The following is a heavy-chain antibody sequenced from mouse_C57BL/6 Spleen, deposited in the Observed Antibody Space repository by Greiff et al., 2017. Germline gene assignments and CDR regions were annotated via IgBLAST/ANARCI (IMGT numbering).Heavy chain of an antibody. J-gene: IGHJ4*01. D-gene: IGHD2-5*01. CDR3: ARDHYSNPMDY. CDR2: ISDGGSYT. Sequence: EVKLVESGGGLVKPGGSLKLSCAASGFTFSSYAMSWVRQTPEKRLEWVATISDGGSYTYYPDNVKGRFTISRDNAKNNLYLQMSHLKSEDTAMYYCARDHYSNPMDYWGQGTSVTVSS. CDR1: GFTFSSYA. V-gene: IGHV5-4*01.